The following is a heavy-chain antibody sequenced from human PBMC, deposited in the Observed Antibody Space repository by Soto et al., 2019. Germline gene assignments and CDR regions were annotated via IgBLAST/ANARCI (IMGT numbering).Heavy chain of an antibody. CDR3: AGGYSYPYYYYYGMDV. Sequence: SETLSLTCAVYGGSFSGYYWSWIRQPPGKGLEWIGEINHSGSTNYNPSLKSRVTISVDTSKNQFSLKLSSVTAADTAVYYCAGGYSYPYYYYYGMDVWGQGTTVTVSS. V-gene: IGHV4-34*01. J-gene: IGHJ6*02. D-gene: IGHD5-18*01. CDR2: INHSGST. CDR1: GGSFSGYY.